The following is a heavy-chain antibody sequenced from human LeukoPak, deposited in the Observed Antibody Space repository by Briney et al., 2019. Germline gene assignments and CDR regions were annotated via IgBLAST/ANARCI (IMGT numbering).Heavy chain of an antibody. CDR2: INHSGST. J-gene: IGHJ4*02. D-gene: IGHD3-3*01. V-gene: IGHV4-34*01. CDR1: GGSFSGYY. Sequence: SETLSVTCAVDGGSFSGYYWSWIRQPPGKGLEWIGEINHSGSTNYNPSLKSRVTISVDTSTNQFSLKLSSVTAADTAVYYCARVGPGDFWSGYYSYFDYWGQGTLVTVSS. CDR3: ARVGPGDFWSGYYSYFDY.